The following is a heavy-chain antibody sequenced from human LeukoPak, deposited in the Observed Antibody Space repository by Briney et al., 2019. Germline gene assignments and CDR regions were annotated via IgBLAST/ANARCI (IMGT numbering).Heavy chain of an antibody. V-gene: IGHV3-30-3*01. D-gene: IGHD3-3*01. CDR3: ARLQLHYDFWSGYQNWFDP. J-gene: IGHJ5*02. CDR2: ISYDGSNK. CDR1: GFTFSSYA. Sequence: GGSLRLSCAASGFTFSSYAMHWVRQAPGKGLEWVAVISYDGSNKYYADSVKGRFTISRDNSKNTLYLQMNSLRAEDTAVYYCARLQLHYDFWSGYQNWFDPWGQGTLVTVSS.